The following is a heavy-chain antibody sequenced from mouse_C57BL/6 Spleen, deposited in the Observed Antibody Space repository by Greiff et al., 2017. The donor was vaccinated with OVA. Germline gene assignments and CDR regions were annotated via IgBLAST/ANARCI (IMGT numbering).Heavy chain of an antibody. D-gene: IGHD3-3*01. CDR2: ISDGGSYT. CDR1: GFTFSSYA. CDR3: ARGGTQGFAY. Sequence: EVKLVESGGGLVKPGGSLKLSCAASGFTFSSYAMSWVRQTPEKRLEWVATISDGGSYTYYPDNVKGRFTISRDNAKNHLYLQMSHLKSEDTAMYYCARGGTQGFAYWGQGTLVTVSA. V-gene: IGHV5-4*03. J-gene: IGHJ3*01.